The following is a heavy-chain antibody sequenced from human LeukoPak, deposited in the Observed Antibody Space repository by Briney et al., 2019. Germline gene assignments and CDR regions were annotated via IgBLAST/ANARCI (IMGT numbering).Heavy chain of an antibody. CDR2: ISYDGSNK. V-gene: IGHV3-30-3*01. CDR1: GFTFSSYA. Sequence: PGGSLRLSCAASGFTFSSYAMHWVRQAPGKGLEWVAVISYDGSNKYYADSVKGRFTISRDNSKNTLYLQMNSLRAEDTAVYYCARDEYSRGWHPWFDPWGQGTLVTVSS. J-gene: IGHJ5*02. CDR3: ARDEYSRGWHPWFDP. D-gene: IGHD4-4*01.